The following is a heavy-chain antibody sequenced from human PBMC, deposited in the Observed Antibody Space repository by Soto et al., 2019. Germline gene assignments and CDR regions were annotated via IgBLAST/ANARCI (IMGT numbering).Heavy chain of an antibody. D-gene: IGHD3-3*01. CDR3: ARDRITIFGVASFDY. CDR2: INPNSGGT. V-gene: IGHV1-2*02. Sequence: ASVKVSCKASGYTFTGYYMHWVRQAPGQGLEWMGWINPNSGGTNYAQKFQGRVTMTRDTSISTAYMELSRLRSDDTAVYYCARDRITIFGVASFDYWGQGTLVTV. CDR1: GYTFTGYY. J-gene: IGHJ4*02.